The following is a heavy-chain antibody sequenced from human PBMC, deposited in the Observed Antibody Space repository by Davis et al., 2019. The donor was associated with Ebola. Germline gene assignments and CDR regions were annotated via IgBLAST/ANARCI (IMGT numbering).Heavy chain of an antibody. D-gene: IGHD3-3*01. CDR3: ARGSQGDFWSGYYG. CDR1: GYTFTSYA. J-gene: IGHJ4*02. Sequence: AASVKVSCKASGYTFTSYAMHWVRQAPGQRLEWMGWINAGNGNTKYSQKFQGRVTITADKSTSTAYMELSSLRSEDTAVYYCARGSQGDFWSGYYGWGQGTLVTVSS. V-gene: IGHV1-3*01. CDR2: INAGNGNT.